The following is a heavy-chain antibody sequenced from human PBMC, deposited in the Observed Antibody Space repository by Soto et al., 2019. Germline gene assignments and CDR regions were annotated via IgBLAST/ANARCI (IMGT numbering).Heavy chain of an antibody. D-gene: IGHD3-10*01. CDR2: IYYSGST. CDR1: GGSISSYY. J-gene: IGHJ4*02. Sequence: SETLSLTCTVSGGSISSYYWSWIRQPPGKGLEWIGYIYYSGSTNYNPSLKSRITISVDTSKNQFSLKLNSVTAADTAFYYCARVRITMVRGVRAYFDYWGQGTLVTVSS. V-gene: IGHV4-59*08. CDR3: ARVRITMVRGVRAYFDY.